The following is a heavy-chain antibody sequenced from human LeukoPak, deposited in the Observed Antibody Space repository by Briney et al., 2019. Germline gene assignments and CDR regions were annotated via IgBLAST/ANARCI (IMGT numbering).Heavy chain of an antibody. CDR1: GGTFNTYA. CDR2: IIPIFGTA. J-gene: IGHJ6*03. V-gene: IGHV1-69*05. CDR3: ARGSAAIGYYYYYMDV. D-gene: IGHD2-2*02. Sequence: SVKVSCKASGGTFNTYAISWVRQAPGQGLEWMGGIIPIFGTANYAQKFQGRVTITTDESTSTAYMELSSLRSEDTAVYYCARGSAAIGYYYYYMDVWGKGTTVTVSS.